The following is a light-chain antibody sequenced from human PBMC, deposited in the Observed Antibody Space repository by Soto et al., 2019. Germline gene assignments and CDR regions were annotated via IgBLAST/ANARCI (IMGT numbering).Light chain of an antibody. CDR1: EGIGND. V-gene: IGKV1-6*01. CDR3: QQSYSTPRIT. Sequence: AIQMTQSPSSLSASVGDRVTITCWASEGIGNDLGWYQQKPGKAPKLLIYAASSLQSGVPSRFSGSGSGTDFTLTISSLQPEDFATYYCQQSYSTPRITFGQGTRLEI. J-gene: IGKJ5*01. CDR2: AAS.